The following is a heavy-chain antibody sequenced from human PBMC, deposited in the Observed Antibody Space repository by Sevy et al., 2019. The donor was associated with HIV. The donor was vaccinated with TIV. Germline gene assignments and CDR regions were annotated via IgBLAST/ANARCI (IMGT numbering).Heavy chain of an antibody. CDR3: ARDPRMYGDYLLAYFDS. Sequence: GKSLKISCAASGFAPSTYGMHWVRQAPGKGLEWVAVIGYDGSNKYYADSVKGRFTISRDNSKNTLFLQMDSLRAEDTAVYYCARDPRMYGDYLLAYFDSWGQGTLVTVSS. CDR2: IGYDGSNK. CDR1: GFAPSTYG. D-gene: IGHD2-8*01. J-gene: IGHJ4*02. V-gene: IGHV3-33*01.